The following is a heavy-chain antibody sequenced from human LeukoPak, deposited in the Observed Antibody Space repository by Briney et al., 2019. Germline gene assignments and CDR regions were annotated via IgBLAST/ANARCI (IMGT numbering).Heavy chain of an antibody. CDR3: AILPGYSSGWYEVNY. D-gene: IGHD6-13*01. V-gene: IGHV3-23*01. CDR2: ISGSGGST. CDR1: GFPFSSYA. Sequence: GGSLTLSCTASGFPFSSYAMSWVRQAPGKGLEWVSGISGSGGSTYSADTVKGRFTISRDNSRNTLYLQMNSPRAEDTAVYYCAILPGYSSGWYEVNYWGQGTLVTVSS. J-gene: IGHJ4*02.